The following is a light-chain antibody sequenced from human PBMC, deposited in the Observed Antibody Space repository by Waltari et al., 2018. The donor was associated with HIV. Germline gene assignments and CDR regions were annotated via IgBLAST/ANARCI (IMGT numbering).Light chain of an antibody. CDR2: EVN. CDR3: AVWDDSLNGVL. CDR1: NSDVGGYKS. Sequence: QSALTQPASVSGSPGQSITISCTGTNSDVGGYKSVSWYQQHPDKAPKLMIYEVNNRPSGVSSRFSGSKSGNTASLAISGLQSEDEADYYCAVWDDSLNGVLFGGGTKLTVL. V-gene: IGLV2-14*01. J-gene: IGLJ2*01.